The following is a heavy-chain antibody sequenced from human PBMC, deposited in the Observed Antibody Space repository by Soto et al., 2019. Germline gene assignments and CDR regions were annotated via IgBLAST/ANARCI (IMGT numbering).Heavy chain of an antibody. Sequence: VQLVESGGGLVQPGGSLRLSCAASGFTFSSSEMNWVRQAPGKGLEWISYISGSGNTIYYADSVQGRFTISRDNAKNSMYLQMNSLRSGDTAVYYCAVTGIEAACYYYYGMDVWGQGTTVTVS. CDR2: ISGSGNTI. CDR1: GFTFSSSE. CDR3: AVTGIEAACYYYYGMDV. J-gene: IGHJ6*02. D-gene: IGHD6-13*01. V-gene: IGHV3-48*03.